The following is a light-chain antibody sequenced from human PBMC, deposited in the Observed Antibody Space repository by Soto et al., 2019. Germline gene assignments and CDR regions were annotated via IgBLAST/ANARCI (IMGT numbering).Light chain of an antibody. CDR3: SSYTSSTILVV. Sequence: QSALTQPASVSGSPGQSITISCTGTISDVGGYNYVSWYQQHPGKAPKLMIYEVSNRPSGVSNRFSASKSGNTASLTISGLQAEDEADYYCSSYTSSTILVVFGGGTKLSVL. CDR1: ISDVGGYNY. J-gene: IGLJ2*01. V-gene: IGLV2-14*01. CDR2: EVS.